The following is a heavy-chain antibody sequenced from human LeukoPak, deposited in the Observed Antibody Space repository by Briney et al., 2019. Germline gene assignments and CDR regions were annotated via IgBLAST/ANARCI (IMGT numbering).Heavy chain of an antibody. CDR2: IYYSGST. D-gene: IGHD1-26*01. CDR1: GGSISSSSYY. CDR3: ARRVGPNYYYYYMDV. V-gene: IGHV4-39*01. Sequence: SETLSLTCTVSGGSISSSSYYWGWIRQPPGKGLEWIGSIYYSGSTYYNPSIKSRVTISVDTSKNQFSLKLSSVTAADTAVYYCARRVGPNYYYYYMDVWGKGTTVTVSS. J-gene: IGHJ6*03.